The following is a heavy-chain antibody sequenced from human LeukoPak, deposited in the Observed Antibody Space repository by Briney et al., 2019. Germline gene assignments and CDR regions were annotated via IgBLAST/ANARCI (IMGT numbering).Heavy chain of an antibody. CDR2: IRYDGSSK. CDR3: AKDLNVGSYLLGFDY. V-gene: IGHV3-30*02. J-gene: IGHJ4*02. CDR1: GFTFSSYG. D-gene: IGHD1-26*01. Sequence: GGSLRLSCAASGFTFSSYGMHWVRQAPGKGLEWVAFIRYDGSSKYYADSVKGRFTISRDNSKNTLYLQMNSLRAEDTAVYYCAKDLNVGSYLLGFDYWGQGTLVTVSS.